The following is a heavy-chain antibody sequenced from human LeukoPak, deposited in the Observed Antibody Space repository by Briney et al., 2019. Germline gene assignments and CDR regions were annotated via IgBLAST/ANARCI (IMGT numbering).Heavy chain of an antibody. CDR3: ASDLSTWFD. Sequence: KSGGSLRLSCVASGFIVSNNYMSWVRQAPGMGLEWVSTIYRGGSSFYADSVKGRFTISRDNSKNTLYLQMDSLRAEDTAVYYCASDLSTWFDWGQGTQVTVAS. CDR2: IYRGGSS. V-gene: IGHV3-66*01. CDR1: GFIVSNNY. J-gene: IGHJ4*02. D-gene: IGHD6-13*01.